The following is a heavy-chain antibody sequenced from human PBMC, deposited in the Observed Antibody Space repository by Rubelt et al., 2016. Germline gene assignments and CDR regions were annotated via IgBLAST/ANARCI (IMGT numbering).Heavy chain of an antibody. Sequence: VASGLTFANYAMSWVRQAPGKGQEWVSGISDGGESTYYADSVKGRFTISRDNSKNTLYLQMDCLRAEDTAVYYCARVACSSTCLVDHWGQGTLVTVSS. CDR3: ARVACSSTCLVDH. CDR1: GLTFANYA. D-gene: IGHD2-2*01. CDR2: ISDGGEST. V-gene: IGHV3-23*01. J-gene: IGHJ4*02.